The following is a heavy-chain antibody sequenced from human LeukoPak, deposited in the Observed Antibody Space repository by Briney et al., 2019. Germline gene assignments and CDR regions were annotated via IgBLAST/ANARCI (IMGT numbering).Heavy chain of an antibody. Sequence: ASVKVSCKASGYTFTSYDINWVRQATGQGLEWMGWMNPNSGNTGYAQKFQGRVTMPRNTSISTAYMELSSLRSEDTAVYYCARRHKCSGGSCYRSWGENWFDPWGQGTLVTVSS. J-gene: IGHJ5*02. V-gene: IGHV1-8*01. CDR1: GYTFTSYD. D-gene: IGHD2-15*01. CDR3: ARRHKCSGGSCYRSWGENWFDP. CDR2: MNPNSGNT.